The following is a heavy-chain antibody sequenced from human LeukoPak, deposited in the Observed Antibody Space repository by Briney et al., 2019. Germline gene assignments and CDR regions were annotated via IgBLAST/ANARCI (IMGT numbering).Heavy chain of an antibody. CDR1: DFNFNNNY. D-gene: IGHD3-10*01. CDR2: IDNFGSI. CDR3: AGGSYYGSGARPGYFDH. J-gene: IGHJ4*02. Sequence: GGSLRLSCAASDFNFNNNYMNWVRQAPGKGLEWVSLIDNFGSIYYRDSVKGRFTISRDISTKTLYLQMNTLSAEDTAIYYCAGGSYYGSGARPGYFDHWGQGILVTVSS. V-gene: IGHV3-53*01.